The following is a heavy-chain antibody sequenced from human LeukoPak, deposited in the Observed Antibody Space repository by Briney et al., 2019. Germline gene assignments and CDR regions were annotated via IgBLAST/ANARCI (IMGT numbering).Heavy chain of an antibody. CDR3: ARRYSSGWWIDY. V-gene: IGHV3-23*01. CDR2: ISGSGGST. Sequence: GGSLRLSCAASGFTFSSYAMSWVRQAPGKGLEWVSAISGSGGSTYYADSVKGRFTISRDNSKNTLYLQMNSLRAEDTAVYYCARRYSSGWWIDYWGQGTLVTVSS. D-gene: IGHD6-19*01. J-gene: IGHJ4*02. CDR1: GFTFSSYA.